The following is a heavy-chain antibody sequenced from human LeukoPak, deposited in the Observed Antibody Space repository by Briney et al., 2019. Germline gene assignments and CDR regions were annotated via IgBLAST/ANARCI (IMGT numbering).Heavy chain of an antibody. CDR1: GFTFSDYY. V-gene: IGHV3-72*01. CDR2: IRNKANSYTT. J-gene: IGHJ4*02. CDR3: ARDLGSGSYGY. Sequence: GGSLRLSCVASGFTFSDYYMDWVRQAPGKGLEWVGRIRNKANSYTTEYAASVKGRFTISRDDSKNSLYLQMNSLKTEDTAVYCCARDLGSGSYGYWGQGTLVTVSS. D-gene: IGHD1-26*01.